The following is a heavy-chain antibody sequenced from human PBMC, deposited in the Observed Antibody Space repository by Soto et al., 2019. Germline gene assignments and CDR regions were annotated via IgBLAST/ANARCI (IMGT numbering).Heavy chain of an antibody. CDR1: GFTFSSYA. CDR3: ARDVLTGAFDY. J-gene: IGHJ4*02. D-gene: IGHD1-20*01. CDR2: ISYDGSNK. V-gene: IGHV3-30*04. Sequence: LSLTCAASGFTFSSYAMHWVRQAPGKGREWVAVISYDGSNKYYAGSVKGRFTISRDNSKNTLYLQMNSLRAEDTAVYYCARDVLTGAFDYWGQGTLVTVSS.